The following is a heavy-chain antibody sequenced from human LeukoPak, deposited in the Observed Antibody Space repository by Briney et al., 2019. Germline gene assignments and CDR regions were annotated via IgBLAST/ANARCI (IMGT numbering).Heavy chain of an antibody. CDR1: GFTFSSYG. J-gene: IGHJ4*02. V-gene: IGHV3-30*18. D-gene: IGHD6-13*01. CDR2: ISYDGSNK. CDR3: AKSAGPGDY. Sequence: GRSLRLSCAASGFTFSSYGMHWVRQAPGKGLEWVAVISYDGSNKYYADSVKGRFTISRDNSKNTLYLQMNSLRAEDTAVYYRAKSAGPGDYWGQGTLVTVSS.